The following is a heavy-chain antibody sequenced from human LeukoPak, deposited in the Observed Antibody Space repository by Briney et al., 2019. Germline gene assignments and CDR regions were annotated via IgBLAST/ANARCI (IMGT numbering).Heavy chain of an antibody. CDR3: ARRDYDFWSGYAFDI. V-gene: IGHV4-39*01. CDR1: RGSIISSSYY. D-gene: IGHD3-3*01. Sequence: PSETLSLTSTVPRGSIISSSYYWGWIRQPPGKGLEWLGSIYYSGSNYYNPSLKIRVTISVDTSKNQFSLKLSSVTAADTAVYYCARRDYDFWSGYAFDIWGQGTMVTVSS. J-gene: IGHJ3*02. CDR2: IYYSGSN.